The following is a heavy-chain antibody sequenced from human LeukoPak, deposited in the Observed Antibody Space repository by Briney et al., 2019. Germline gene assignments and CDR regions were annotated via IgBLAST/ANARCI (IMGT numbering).Heavy chain of an antibody. D-gene: IGHD6-19*01. Sequence: GGSLRLSCGASGFSFSSYWMHWVRQAPGRGLMWVSRVNNDGSSTTYADSVEGRFTISRDNARNTLYLQMNSLRAEDTAVYYCARSSYPYYFDYWGQGTLVTVSS. V-gene: IGHV3-74*01. CDR2: VNNDGSST. CDR1: GFSFSSYW. J-gene: IGHJ4*02. CDR3: ARSSYPYYFDY.